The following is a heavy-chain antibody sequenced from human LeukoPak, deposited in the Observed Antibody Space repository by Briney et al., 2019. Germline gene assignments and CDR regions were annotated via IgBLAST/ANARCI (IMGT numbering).Heavy chain of an antibody. CDR1: GGSISSYY. J-gene: IGHJ4*02. Sequence: SETLSLTCTVSGGSISSYYWSWIRQPPGKGLEWIGYIYYSGSTNYNPSLKSRVTISVDTSKNQFSLKLSSVTAADTAVYYCARGFARPFDYWGQGTLVTVSS. D-gene: IGHD2-21*01. V-gene: IGHV4-59*01. CDR3: ARGFARPFDY. CDR2: IYYSGST.